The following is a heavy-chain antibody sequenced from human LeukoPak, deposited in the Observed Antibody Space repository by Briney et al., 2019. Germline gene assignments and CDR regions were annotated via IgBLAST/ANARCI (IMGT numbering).Heavy chain of an antibody. CDR1: GGSISSSSYY. CDR2: IYYSGST. J-gene: IGHJ4*02. CDR3: ARHDESGQWPTTSDY. V-gene: IGHV4-39*01. Sequence: SETLSLTCTVSGGSISSSSYYWGWIRQPPGKGLEWIGSIYYSGSTYYNPSLKSRVTISVDTSKNQFSLKLSSVTAADTAVYYCARHDESGQWPTTSDYWGQGTLVTVSS. D-gene: IGHD6-19*01.